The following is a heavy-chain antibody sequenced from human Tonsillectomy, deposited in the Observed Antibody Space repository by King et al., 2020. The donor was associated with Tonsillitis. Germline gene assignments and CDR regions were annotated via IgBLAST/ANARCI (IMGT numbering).Heavy chain of an antibody. J-gene: IGHJ4*02. Sequence: QLQESGPGLVKPSQTLSLTCTVSGGSISSASYYWSWIRQHPGKGLEWIGYIYYSGSTYYNPSLMSRVTISVDTSKNQFSLKLSSVTAADTAAYYCARAIYGSGSYTYYFDYWGQGPLVTVSS. CDR1: GGSISSASYY. CDR3: ARAIYGSGSYTYYFDY. D-gene: IGHD3-10*01. V-gene: IGHV4-31*03. CDR2: IYYSGST.